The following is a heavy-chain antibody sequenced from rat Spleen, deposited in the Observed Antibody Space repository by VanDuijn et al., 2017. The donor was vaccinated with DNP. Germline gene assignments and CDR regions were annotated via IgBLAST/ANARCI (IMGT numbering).Heavy chain of an antibody. V-gene: IGHV3-3*01. CDR2: INSAGST. J-gene: IGHJ1*01. CDR3: AKGPNYGGWSDYFDY. D-gene: IGHD1-11*01. Sequence: MGYINSAGSTNYNPSVKSRISINRETSKNQFFLQLNYVTTEDTATYYCAKGPNYGGWSDYFDYWGPGTMVTVSS.